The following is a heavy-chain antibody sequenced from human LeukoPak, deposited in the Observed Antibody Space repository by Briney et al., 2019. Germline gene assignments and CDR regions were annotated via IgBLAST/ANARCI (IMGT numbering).Heavy chain of an antibody. CDR3: AKMGGRVWYKVPET. J-gene: IGHJ5*02. CDR2: ISGSGQIT. V-gene: IGHV3-23*01. CDR1: VFNFSV. Sequence: GGSLRLSCTASVFNFSVAWVRQAPGMGLEWVSSISGSGQITYYADFVRGRFTNSRDSSKNTVYLQMSGLRVEDTALYYCAKMGGRVWYKVPETWGQGTLVTVSS. D-gene: IGHD6-19*01.